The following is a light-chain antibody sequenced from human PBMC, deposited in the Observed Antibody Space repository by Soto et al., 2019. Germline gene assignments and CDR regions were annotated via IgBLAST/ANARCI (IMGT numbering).Light chain of an antibody. CDR2: AAS. J-gene: IGKJ1*01. CDR3: QQYNTYSRT. CDR1: QDISNN. Sequence: DIQMTQSPSSLSASVGDRVTITCRASQDISNNLAWYQQRPGKAPKLLIYAASTLQSGVPSRFGGAGSGTEFTLTISSLQPDDFATYYCQQYNTYSRTFGQGTKVDI. V-gene: IGKV1-27*01.